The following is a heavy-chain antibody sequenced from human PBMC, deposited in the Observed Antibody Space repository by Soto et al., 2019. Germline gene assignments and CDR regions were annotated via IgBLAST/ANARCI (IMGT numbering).Heavy chain of an antibody. CDR1: GGSISSSSYY. CDR2: IYYSGST. J-gene: IGHJ4*02. Sequence: SETLSLTCTVSGGSISSSSYYWGWIRQPPGKGLEWIGSIYYSGSTYYNPSLKSRVTISVDTSKNQFSLKLSSVTAADTAVYYCARQPRSSSWCHDHWGQGTLVTVSS. V-gene: IGHV4-39*01. D-gene: IGHD6-13*01. CDR3: ARQPRSSSWCHDH.